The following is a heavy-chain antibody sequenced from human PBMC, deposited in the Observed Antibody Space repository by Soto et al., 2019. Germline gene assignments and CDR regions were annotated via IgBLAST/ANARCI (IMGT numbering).Heavy chain of an antibody. J-gene: IGHJ4*02. CDR1: GYTFTSYG. D-gene: IGHD1-26*01. V-gene: IGHV1-18*01. Sequence: QVHLVQSGAEVKKPGASVKVSCKASGYTFTSYGITWVRQAPGQGLEWMGWISAHNGNTDYAQKLQGRVIVTRHTSMSTAYMELRSLRSDDRAVYYCARGSYGDYWGQGALVTVSS. CDR3: ARGSYGDY. CDR2: ISAHNGNT.